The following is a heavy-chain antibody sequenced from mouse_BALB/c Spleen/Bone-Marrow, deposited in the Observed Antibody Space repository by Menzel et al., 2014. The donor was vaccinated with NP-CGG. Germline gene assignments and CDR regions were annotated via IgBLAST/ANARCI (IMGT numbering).Heavy chain of an antibody. CDR3: TTDDGRFAY. CDR1: GYTFTNYW. CDR2: IYPTDSYT. J-gene: IGHJ2*01. V-gene: IGHV1-69*02. Sequence: VKLMESGAELVKPGASVKLSCKASGYTFTNYWMNWVKQKPGKGLEWIGDIYPTDSYTTYNQKFKDKATLTVDKSSSTADMKHSSPTSDDSSVYYCTTDDGRFAYWGQGTPLTVSS. D-gene: IGHD2-3*01.